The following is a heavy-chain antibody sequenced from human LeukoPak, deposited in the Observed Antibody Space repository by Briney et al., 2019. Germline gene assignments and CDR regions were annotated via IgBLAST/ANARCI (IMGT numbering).Heavy chain of an antibody. Sequence: GGSLRLSCAASGFTFSSYGMHWVRQAPGKGLEWVAIIKQDGSDKYYVDSMKGRFIISRDNAKNSLYLQMNSLRAEDTAVYYCLTSTRSHRFDYWGQGTLVTVSS. D-gene: IGHD2-15*01. CDR3: LTSTRSHRFDY. J-gene: IGHJ4*02. CDR2: IKQDGSDK. CDR1: GFTFSSYG. V-gene: IGHV3-7*01.